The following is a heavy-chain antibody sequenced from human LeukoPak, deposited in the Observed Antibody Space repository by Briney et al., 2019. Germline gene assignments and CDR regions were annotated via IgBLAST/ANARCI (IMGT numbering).Heavy chain of an antibody. CDR2: IYYSGST. J-gene: IGHJ4*02. CDR1: GGSISSSSYY. D-gene: IGHD3-10*01. V-gene: IGHV4-39*07. CDR3: ARGPFRGSGSYSI. Sequence: PSETLSLTCTVSGGSISSSSYYWGWIRQPPGKGLEWIGSIYYSGSTNYNPSLKSRVTISVDTSKNQFSLKLSSVTAADTAVYYCARGPFRGSGSYSIWGQGTLVTVSS.